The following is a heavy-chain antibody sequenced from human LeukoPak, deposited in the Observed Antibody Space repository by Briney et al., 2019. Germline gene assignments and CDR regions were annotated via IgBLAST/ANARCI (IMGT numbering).Heavy chain of an antibody. Sequence: GGSLRLSCAASGFIFSSYSMNWVRQAPGKGLEWVAVISYDGNNKYYGHSVKGRFTVSRDNSKNTLYLQMNSLRPEDTAVYYCAKGDTTWELPHDYWGQGTLVTVSS. CDR2: ISYDGNNK. D-gene: IGHD1-26*01. CDR1: GFIFSSYS. CDR3: AKGDTTWELPHDY. V-gene: IGHV3-30*04. J-gene: IGHJ4*02.